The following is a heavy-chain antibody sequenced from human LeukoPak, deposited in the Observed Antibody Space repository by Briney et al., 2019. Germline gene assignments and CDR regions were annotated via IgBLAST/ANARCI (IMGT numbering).Heavy chain of an antibody. D-gene: IGHD3-10*01. J-gene: IGHJ4*02. V-gene: IGHV5-51*01. CDR3: ASHYYGSGSYGGYFDY. CDR1: GYSFTSYW. Sequence: GESLKISCKGSGYSFTSYWIGWVRQMPGKGLEWMGIIYPGDPDTRYSPSFQGQVTISADKSISTAYLQWSSLKASDTAMYYCASHYYGSGSYGGYFDYWGQGTLVTVSS. CDR2: IYPGDPDT.